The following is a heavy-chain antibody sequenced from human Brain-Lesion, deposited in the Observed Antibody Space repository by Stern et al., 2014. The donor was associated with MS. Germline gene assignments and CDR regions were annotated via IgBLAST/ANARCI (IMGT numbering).Heavy chain of an antibody. CDR1: GYSITNAAFS. V-gene: IGHV4-30-2*01. Sequence: QLQLQESGSGLVKPSQTLSLTCSVSGYSITNAAFSWAWIRQAPGKGVAWTGDMRYGGGPHYNPSPRSRVNLSIYKCKTKFSLRLNSGTAADAAVYYCARGRSRVHPPLDPWGQGTLVTVSS. D-gene: IGHD2-2*01. J-gene: IGHJ5*02. CDR3: ARGRSRVHPPLDP. CDR2: MRYGGGP.